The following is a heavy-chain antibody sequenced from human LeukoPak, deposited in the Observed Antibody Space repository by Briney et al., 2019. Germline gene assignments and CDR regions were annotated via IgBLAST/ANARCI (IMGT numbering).Heavy chain of an antibody. CDR1: GFTFRSYS. CDR2: IKSKTDGGTT. V-gene: IGHV3-15*01. CDR3: TQGGYYYYMDV. Sequence: GGSLRLSCAASGFTFRSYSMNWVRQAPGKGLEWVGRIKSKTDGGTTDYAAPVKGRFTISRDDSKNTLYLQMNSLKTEDTAVYYCTQGGYYYYMDVWGKGTTVTVSS. D-gene: IGHD1-26*01. J-gene: IGHJ6*03.